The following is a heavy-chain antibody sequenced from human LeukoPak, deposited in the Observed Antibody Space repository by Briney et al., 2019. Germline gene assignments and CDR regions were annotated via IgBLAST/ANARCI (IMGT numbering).Heavy chain of an antibody. J-gene: IGHJ6*02. CDR2: INPNSGGT. V-gene: IGHV1-2*02. Sequence: ASVKVSCKASGYTFTGYYTHWVRQAPGQGLEWMGWINPNSGGTNYAQKFQGRVTMTRDTSISTAYMELSRLRSDDTAVYYCASSSWSTPYSYYYYGMDVWGQGTTVTVSS. CDR3: ASSSWSTPYSYYYYGMDV. D-gene: IGHD6-13*01. CDR1: GYTFTGYY.